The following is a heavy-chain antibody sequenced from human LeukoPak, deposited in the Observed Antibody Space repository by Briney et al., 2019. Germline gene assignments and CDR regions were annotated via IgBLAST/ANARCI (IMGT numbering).Heavy chain of an antibody. Sequence: PGGSLRLSCAASGFPFTNAWLNWVRQAPGKGLEWVGRIKAKIDGETIHYTAPVTGRFTISRDDSKNTAYLQMNSLKTEDTAVYYCARQISSGYPYYYYYYIDVWGKGTTVTISS. V-gene: IGHV3-15*01. CDR2: IKAKIDGETI. CDR1: GFPFTNAW. CDR3: ARQISSGYPYYYYYYIDV. D-gene: IGHD3-22*01. J-gene: IGHJ6*03.